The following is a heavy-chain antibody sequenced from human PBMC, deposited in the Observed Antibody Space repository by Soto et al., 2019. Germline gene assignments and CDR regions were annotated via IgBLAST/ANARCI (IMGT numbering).Heavy chain of an antibody. V-gene: IGHV3-23*01. CDR3: ASPRLRYDSSGYDY. CDR2: ISGSGGST. Sequence: GGSLRLSXAASGFTFSSYAMSWVRQAPGKGLEWVSAISGSGGSTYYADSVKGRFTISRDNSKNTLYLQMNSLGAEDTAVYYCASPRLRYDSSGYDYWGQGTLVTVSS. CDR1: GFTFSSYA. D-gene: IGHD3-22*01. J-gene: IGHJ4*02.